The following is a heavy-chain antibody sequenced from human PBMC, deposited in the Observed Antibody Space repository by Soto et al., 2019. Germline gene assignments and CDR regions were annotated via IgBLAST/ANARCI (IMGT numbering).Heavy chain of an antibody. Sequence: QVQLQESGPGLVKPSETLSLTCTVSGGSISDSSWSWIRQPPGKGLEWIGYISDSGTTNYNPSRKSRVTMSVDTSKNQFSLKLSSVTAADTAVYFCARAGRSGDNYYYGMDVWGQGATVTVSS. CDR2: ISDSGTT. CDR1: GGSISDSS. D-gene: IGHD3-10*01. V-gene: IGHV4-59*01. CDR3: ARAGRSGDNYYYGMDV. J-gene: IGHJ6*01.